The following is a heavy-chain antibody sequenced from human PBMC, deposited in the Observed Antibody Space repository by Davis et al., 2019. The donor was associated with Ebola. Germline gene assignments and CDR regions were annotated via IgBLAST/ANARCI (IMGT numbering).Heavy chain of an antibody. CDR1: GDRVSSVA. V-gene: IGHV6-1*01. D-gene: IGHD1-26*01. J-gene: IGHJ5*02. CDR2: TYYTSKWYN. Sequence: QTPSLTRAISGDRVSSVAWHWITPSPSRGLAWLGRTYYTSKWYNDYAVSVKSRITINPDTSKHQFSLQLNTVTPEDTAVYCCPNGWRSGGGVDPWGQGTPVTVSS. CDR3: PNGWRSGGGVDP.